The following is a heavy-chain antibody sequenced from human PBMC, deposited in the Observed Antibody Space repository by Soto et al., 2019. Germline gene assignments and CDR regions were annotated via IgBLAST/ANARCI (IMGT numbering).Heavy chain of an antibody. CDR3: ARSMTTVVTLDY. Sequence: QLQLQESGPGLVKPSETLSLTCTVSGGSISSSSYYWGWIRQPPGKGLEWIRSIYYSGSTYYNPSLKSRVTISVDTSKNQFTLKLSSVTAADTAVYYCARSMTTVVTLDYWGQGTLVTVST. J-gene: IGHJ4*02. CDR1: GGSISSSSYY. D-gene: IGHD4-17*01. CDR2: IYYSGST. V-gene: IGHV4-39*01.